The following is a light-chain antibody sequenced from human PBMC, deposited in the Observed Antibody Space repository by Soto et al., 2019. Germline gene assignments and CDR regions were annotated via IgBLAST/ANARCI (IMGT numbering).Light chain of an antibody. Sequence: EIVMTQSPATLSVSPGERATLSCRASQSVSSNLAWYQQKLDQAPRLLIYGASTRATGIPARFSGSGSGREFTLTISSLQSEDFAVYYCQQYNNWPPLTFGGGTKVGSN. CDR1: QSVSSN. J-gene: IGKJ4*01. CDR3: QQYNNWPPLT. CDR2: GAS. V-gene: IGKV3-15*01.